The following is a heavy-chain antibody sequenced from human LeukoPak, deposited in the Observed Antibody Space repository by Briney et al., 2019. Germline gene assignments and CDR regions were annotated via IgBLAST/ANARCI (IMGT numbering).Heavy chain of an antibody. Sequence: GGSLRLSCAGSGFTFSNYGMNRVRQAPGKGLEWVAVIWYDGSNKYYADSVKGQFTISRDNSKNTVYLQMNSLRAEDTAVYYCARLGSKWSFDYWGQGTLVTVSS. CDR3: ARLGSKWSFDY. D-gene: IGHD2-15*01. CDR2: IWYDGSNK. CDR1: GFTFSNYG. V-gene: IGHV3-33*01. J-gene: IGHJ4*02.